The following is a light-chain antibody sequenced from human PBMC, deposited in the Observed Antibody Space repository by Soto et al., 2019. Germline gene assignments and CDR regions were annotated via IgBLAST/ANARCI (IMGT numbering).Light chain of an antibody. CDR1: QSVKSTY. Sequence: EIVLTQSPGTLSLSPGERATLSCGASQSVKSTYLAWYQQKPGQAPRLLIYGASTRATGIPDRFSGSGSGTDFTLTISRLEPEDFAVYYCQQYDDSPSFTFGPGTKVDI. CDR2: GAS. CDR3: QQYDDSPSFT. V-gene: IGKV3-20*01. J-gene: IGKJ3*01.